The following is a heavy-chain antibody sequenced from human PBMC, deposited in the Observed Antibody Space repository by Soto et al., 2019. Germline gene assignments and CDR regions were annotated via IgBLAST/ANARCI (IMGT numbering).Heavy chain of an antibody. CDR3: ARDYYDCCGSHSVEPSGMDF. Sequence: PVGSLRLSCAASGCTFSSYGMHWVRQAPGKGLEWVAGIWYDGSNKYYADSVKGRFTISRDNSKNTLYLQMNSLRGEDTAVYYCARDYYDCCGSHSVEPSGMDFWGQGTTVTVSS. J-gene: IGHJ6*02. CDR2: IWYDGSNK. CDR1: GCTFSSYG. V-gene: IGHV3-33*01. D-gene: IGHD3-22*01.